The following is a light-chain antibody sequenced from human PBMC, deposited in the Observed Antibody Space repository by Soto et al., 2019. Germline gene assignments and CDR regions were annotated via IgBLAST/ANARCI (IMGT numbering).Light chain of an antibody. Sequence: SYELTQPPSVSVSPGQTASITCSGDKLGDKYACWYQQKPGQSPVLVIYQDNKRPSGIPERFSGSNSGNTATLTISGTQAMDEDDYYCQAWDRSTAVFGGGTKLTVL. CDR2: QDN. CDR1: KLGDKY. J-gene: IGLJ2*01. V-gene: IGLV3-1*01. CDR3: QAWDRSTAV.